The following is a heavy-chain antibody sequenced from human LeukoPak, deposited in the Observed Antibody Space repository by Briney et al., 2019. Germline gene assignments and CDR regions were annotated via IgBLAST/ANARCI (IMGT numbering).Heavy chain of an antibody. CDR3: ARHFAYSSSSYFDY. V-gene: IGHV4-59*08. D-gene: IGHD6-6*01. Sequence: SETLSLTCTVSGGSISTYYWSWIRQPPGKGLEWIGYVYYTGSTNYNPSLKSRVTMFEDKSKNQFSLRLYSVTVADTAVYYCARHFAYSSSSYFDYWGQGSLVTVSS. J-gene: IGHJ4*02. CDR2: VYYTGST. CDR1: GGSISTYY.